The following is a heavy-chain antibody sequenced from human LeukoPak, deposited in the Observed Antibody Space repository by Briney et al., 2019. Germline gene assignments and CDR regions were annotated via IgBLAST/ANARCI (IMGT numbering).Heavy chain of an antibody. D-gene: IGHD2-21*02. V-gene: IGHV4-59*08. J-gene: IGHJ5*02. CDR1: GGSISSHY. CDR2: IYYNGRT. CDR3: ARRMVTGTSSNWFDP. Sequence: SETLSLTCTVSGGSISSHYWSWIRQPPGKGLEWIGYIYYNGRTNFNPSLMSRVTISVDTSKNQFSLQLSSVTAADTAVYYCARRMVTGTSSNWFDPWGQGTLVTVSS.